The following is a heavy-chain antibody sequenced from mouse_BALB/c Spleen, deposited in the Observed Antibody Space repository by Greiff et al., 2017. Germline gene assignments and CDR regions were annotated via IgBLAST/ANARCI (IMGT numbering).Heavy chain of an antibody. J-gene: IGHJ4*01. Sequence: QVQLKQSGPGLVQPSQSLSITCTVSGFSLTSYGVHWVRQSPGKGLEWLGVIWSGGSTDYNAAFISRLSISKDNSKSQVFFKMNSLQANDTAIYYCARKVGSSWGPPMDYWGQGTSVTVSS. CDR2: IWSGGST. CDR3: ARKVGSSWGPPMDY. D-gene: IGHD1-1*01. V-gene: IGHV2-2*02. CDR1: GFSLTSYG.